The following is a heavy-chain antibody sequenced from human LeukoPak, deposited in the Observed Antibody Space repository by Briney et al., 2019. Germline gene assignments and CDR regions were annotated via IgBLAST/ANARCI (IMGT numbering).Heavy chain of an antibody. D-gene: IGHD3-9*01. V-gene: IGHV3-48*01. CDR3: SKQKAAYDILTGYYPSRAFDY. CDR2: ISSSSSTI. Sequence: GGSLRLSCAASGFTFSIYSINWVRQAPGKGLEWVSYISSSSSTIYYADSVKGRFTISRDNDKNSLYLQMNSLRAEDTAVYYCSKQKAAYDILTGYYPSRAFDYWGQGTLVTVSS. J-gene: IGHJ4*02. CDR1: GFTFSIYS.